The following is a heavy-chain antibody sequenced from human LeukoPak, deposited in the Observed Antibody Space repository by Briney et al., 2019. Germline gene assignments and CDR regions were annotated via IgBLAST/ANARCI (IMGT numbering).Heavy chain of an antibody. CDR3: AIVVVPQFDY. J-gene: IGHJ4*02. V-gene: IGHV3-48*01. D-gene: IGHD2-21*01. CDR1: GFTFSSYA. CDR2: ISSSSDTI. Sequence: GGSLRLSCAASGFTFSSYAMSWVRQAPGKGLEWISYISSSSDTIYYADSVKGRFNISRDNARNSLYLQMNSLRAEDTAVYYCAIVVVPQFDYWGQGTLVTVSS.